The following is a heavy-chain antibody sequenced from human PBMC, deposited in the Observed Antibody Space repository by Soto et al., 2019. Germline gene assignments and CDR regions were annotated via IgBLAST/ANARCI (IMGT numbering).Heavy chain of an antibody. CDR1: GFSFSSYG. CDR2: ISYNGNKK. CDR3: ARTYSSDRGRFDP. V-gene: IGHV3-30*03. J-gene: IGHJ5*02. Sequence: PGGSLRLSCVGSGFSFSSYGMYWVRQAPGKGLEWMTFISYNGNKKEYADSVKGRFTISRDNSKNTLYLQMNSLRAEDTAVYYCARTYSSDRGRFDPWGQGTLVTVSS. D-gene: IGHD6-25*01.